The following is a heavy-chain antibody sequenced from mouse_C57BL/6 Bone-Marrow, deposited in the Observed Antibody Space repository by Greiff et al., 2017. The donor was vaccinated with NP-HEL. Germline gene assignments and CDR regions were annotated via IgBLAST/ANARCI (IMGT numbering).Heavy chain of an antibody. D-gene: IGHD1-1*01. Sequence: EVMLVESGGDLVKPGGSLKLSCAASGFTFSSYGMSWVRQTPDKRLEWVATISSGGSYTYYPDSVKGRFTISRDNAKNTLYLQMSSLKSEDTAMYYCARPALYYGSQLRYFDVWGTGTTVTVSS. J-gene: IGHJ1*03. V-gene: IGHV5-6*01. CDR2: ISSGGSYT. CDR3: ARPALYYGSQLRYFDV. CDR1: GFTFSSYG.